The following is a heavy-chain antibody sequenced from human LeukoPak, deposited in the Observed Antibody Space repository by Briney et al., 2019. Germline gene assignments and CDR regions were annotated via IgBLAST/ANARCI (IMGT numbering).Heavy chain of an antibody. Sequence: PGGSLRLSCAASGFTVSNNYMSWVRQAPGKGLEWVSVISASGGSTNYADSVKGRFTMSRDNSQNTLYLQMNSLRAEDTAVYYCAKASELGRGYFDYWGQGTLVSVCS. D-gene: IGHD7-27*01. CDR1: GFTVSNNY. CDR3: AKASELGRGYFDY. V-gene: IGHV3-23*01. J-gene: IGHJ4*02. CDR2: ISASGGST.